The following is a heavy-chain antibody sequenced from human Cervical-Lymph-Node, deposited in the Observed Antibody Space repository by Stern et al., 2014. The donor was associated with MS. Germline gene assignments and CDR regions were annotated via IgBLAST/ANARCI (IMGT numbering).Heavy chain of an antibody. CDR2: IGVSRTNT. CDR3: AKAEGYCSAGTCSRYFDY. CDR1: RFTFSNYA. V-gene: IGHV3-23*04. J-gene: IGHJ4*02. D-gene: IGHD2-15*01. Sequence: EVQLVESGGGLVQPGGSLRLSCAASRFTFSNYAMSWVRQAPGKGLEWVSIIGVSRTNTYYADSVKGRFTLSRDNSKNTLFLQMNSLRAEDTAVYYCAKAEGYCSAGTCSRYFDYWGQGTQVTVSS.